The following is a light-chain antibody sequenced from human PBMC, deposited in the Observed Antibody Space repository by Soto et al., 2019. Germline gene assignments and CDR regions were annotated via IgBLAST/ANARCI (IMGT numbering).Light chain of an antibody. CDR2: LNSDGSH. Sequence: QSVLTQSPSASASLGASVKLTCTLSSGHSSYAIAWHQQQPEKGPRYLMKLNSDGSHSKGDGIPDRFSGSSSGAERYLTISSLQSGDEADYYCQTWGTGIVVLGGGTKLTV. V-gene: IGLV4-69*01. CDR1: SGHSSYA. J-gene: IGLJ2*01. CDR3: QTWGTGIVV.